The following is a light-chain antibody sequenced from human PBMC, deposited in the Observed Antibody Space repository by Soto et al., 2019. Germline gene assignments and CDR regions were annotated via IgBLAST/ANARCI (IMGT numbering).Light chain of an antibody. V-gene: IGKV3-20*01. CDR3: QQVGSTPLT. J-gene: IGKJ4*01. CDR2: GAS. Sequence: EIVLTQSPATLSLSPGERATLSCRASQGFSSSYLAWYQQKPGQAPSLLIYGASGRATGIPDRFSGSGSGTDFTLTISRLEPDDVAEYYCQQVGSTPLTFGGGNKVEIK. CDR1: QGFSSSY.